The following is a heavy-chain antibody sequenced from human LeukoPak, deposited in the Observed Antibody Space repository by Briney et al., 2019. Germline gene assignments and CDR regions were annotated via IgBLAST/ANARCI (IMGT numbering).Heavy chain of an antibody. V-gene: IGHV3-7*03. D-gene: IGHD3-3*01. CDR1: GFTFSSYW. CDR3: ARDRAYYDFWSGYYTIDY. J-gene: IGHJ4*02. CDR2: IEQDGSEK. Sequence: GGSLRLSCAASGFTFSSYWMSWVRQAPGKGLEWVANIEQDGSEKYYVDSVKGRFTISRDNAKNSLYLQMNSLRAEDTAVYYCARDRAYYDFWSGYYTIDYWGQGTLVTVSS.